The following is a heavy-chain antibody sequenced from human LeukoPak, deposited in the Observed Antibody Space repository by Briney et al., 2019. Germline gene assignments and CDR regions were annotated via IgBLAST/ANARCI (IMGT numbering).Heavy chain of an antibody. CDR2: ISYDGSNK. CDR3: ARAHNWKYGTFDY. V-gene: IGHV3-30*04. CDR1: GFTFSSYA. J-gene: IGHJ4*02. Sequence: GGSLRLSCAASGFTFSSYAMHWVRQAPGKGLEWVAVISYDGSNKYYADSVKGRFTISRDNSKNTLYLQMNSLRAEDTAVYYCARAHNWKYGTFDYWGQGTLVTVSS. D-gene: IGHD1-7*01.